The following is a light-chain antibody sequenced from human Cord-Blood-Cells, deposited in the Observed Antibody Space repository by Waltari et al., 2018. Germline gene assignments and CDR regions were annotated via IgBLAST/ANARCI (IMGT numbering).Light chain of an antibody. V-gene: IGLV2-14*01. CDR3: SSYTSSSTNWV. CDR2: DVS. Sequence: QSALTQPASVSWSPGQSITIPRTGTSSDVGGYNYVSWYQQHPGKAPKLMIYDVSNRPSGVSNRFSGSKSGNTASLTISGLQAEDEADYYCSSYTSSSTNWVFGGGTKLTVL. CDR1: SSDVGGYNY. J-gene: IGLJ3*02.